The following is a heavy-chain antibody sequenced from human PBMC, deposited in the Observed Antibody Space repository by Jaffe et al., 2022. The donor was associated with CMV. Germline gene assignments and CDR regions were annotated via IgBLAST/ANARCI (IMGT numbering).Heavy chain of an antibody. V-gene: IGHV4-59*08. CDR1: GGSISSYY. J-gene: IGHJ5*02. CDR2: IYYSGST. Sequence: QVQLQESGPGLVKPSETLSLTCTVSGGSISSYYWSWIRQPPGKGLEWIGYIYYSGSTNYNPSLKSRVTISVDTSKNQFSLKLSSVTAADTAVYYCARHGRGDGRARDWFDPWGQGTLVTVSS. D-gene: IGHD2-21*02. CDR3: ARHGRGDGRARDWFDP.